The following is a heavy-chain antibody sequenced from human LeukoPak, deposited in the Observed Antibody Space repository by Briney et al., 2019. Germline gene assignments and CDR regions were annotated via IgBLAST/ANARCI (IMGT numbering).Heavy chain of an antibody. CDR1: GFTFSNYG. J-gene: IGHJ5*02. CDR2: MSYDGINN. V-gene: IGHV3-30*18. CDR3: AKDEGYSDYDSNWFDP. Sequence: GRSLRLSCAASGFTFSNYGVHWVRQAPGKGLEWVAVMSYDGINNYYADSVKGRFTISRDNYKNTLYLQMNSLRREDTAVYYCAKDEGYSDYDSNWFDPWGQGTRVTVTS. D-gene: IGHD5-12*01.